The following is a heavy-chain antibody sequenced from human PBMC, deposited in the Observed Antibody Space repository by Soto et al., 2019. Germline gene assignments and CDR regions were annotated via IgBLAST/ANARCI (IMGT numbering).Heavy chain of an antibody. CDR2: IYYSGST. CDR3: ASYYNYGSGCYSLLIYYYYYMNV. V-gene: IGHV4-39*01. CDR1: GGSISSSSYY. D-gene: IGHD3-10*01. J-gene: IGHJ6*03. Sequence: PSETLSLTCTVSGGSISSSSYYWGWIRQPPGKRLEWTGSIYYSGSTYYNPSLKSRVTISVDTSKNQFALKLSSVTAADTAVYYCASYYNYGSGCYSLLIYYYYYMNVWGKGTTVTVSS.